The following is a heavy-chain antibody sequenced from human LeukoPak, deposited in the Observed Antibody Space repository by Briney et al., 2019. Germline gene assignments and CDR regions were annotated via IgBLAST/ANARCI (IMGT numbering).Heavy chain of an antibody. D-gene: IGHD3-16*02. CDR1: GYTFTSYG. CDR2: ISAYNGNT. Sequence: ASVKVSCKASGYTFTSYGISWVRQAPGQGLEWMGWISAYNGNTNYAQKLQGRVTMTTDTSTSTAYMELRSLRSDDTAVNYCARDESDYVWGSYRYTEGYYFDYWGQGTLVTVSS. V-gene: IGHV1-18*01. CDR3: ARDESDYVWGSYRYTEGYYFDY. J-gene: IGHJ4*02.